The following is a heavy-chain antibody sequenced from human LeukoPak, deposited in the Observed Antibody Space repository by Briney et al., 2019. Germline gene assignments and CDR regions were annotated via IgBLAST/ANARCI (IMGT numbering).Heavy chain of an antibody. CDR1: GFRFSSYE. CDR3: ARAYRSVVSSDY. V-gene: IGHV3-48*03. CDR2: ITSSGTTI. D-gene: IGHD6-19*01. Sequence: PGGSLRLSCAASGFRFSSYEMNCVRQAPRKGLEWVSYITSSGTTIHYADSVKGRFTISRDNAKNSLYLQMNSLRAEDTAVYYCARAYRSVVSSDYWGQGTLVTVSS. J-gene: IGHJ4*02.